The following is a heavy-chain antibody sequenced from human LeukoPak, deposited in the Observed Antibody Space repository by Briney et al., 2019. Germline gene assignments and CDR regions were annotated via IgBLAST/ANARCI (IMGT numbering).Heavy chain of an antibody. D-gene: IGHD3-9*01. Sequence: ASVKVSCKASGYTFTSYYMHWVRQAPGQGLEWMGIINPSGGSTSYAQKFQGRVTMTRDMSTSTVYMELSSLRSEDTAVYYCARVTPLDILTGYFSLGYWGQGTPVTVSS. CDR2: INPSGGST. V-gene: IGHV1-46*01. J-gene: IGHJ4*02. CDR3: ARVTPLDILTGYFSLGY. CDR1: GYTFTSYY.